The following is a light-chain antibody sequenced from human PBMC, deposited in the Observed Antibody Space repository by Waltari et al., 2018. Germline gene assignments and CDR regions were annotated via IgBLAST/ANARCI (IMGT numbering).Light chain of an antibody. CDR1: TSNIGSNT. J-gene: IGLJ3*02. V-gene: IGLV1-44*01. CDR2: SNN. Sequence: QSVLTQPPSASATPGRRVTISCSGSTSNIGSNTVNWYQQLPGTAPKLLIYSNNQRPSGVPGRFSGSKSGTSASLAISGIQSEDEADYYCATWDDSLDGWVFGGGTKLTVL. CDR3: ATWDDSLDGWV.